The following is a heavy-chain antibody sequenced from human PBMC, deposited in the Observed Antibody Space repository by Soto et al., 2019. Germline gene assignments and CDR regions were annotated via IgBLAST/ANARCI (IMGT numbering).Heavy chain of an antibody. V-gene: IGHV1-2*04. Sequence: QEQLVQSGAEVKKPGASVKVSCKASGYTFSGYYIHWVRQAPGQGLEWMGWINPNSGGTNYAQKFQGWVTMTRDTSISTAYMELSRLRSDDTAVYYCAREISSTSLIWFDPWGQGTLVTVSS. CDR2: INPNSGGT. D-gene: IGHD2-2*01. CDR3: AREISSTSLIWFDP. J-gene: IGHJ5*02. CDR1: GYTFSGYY.